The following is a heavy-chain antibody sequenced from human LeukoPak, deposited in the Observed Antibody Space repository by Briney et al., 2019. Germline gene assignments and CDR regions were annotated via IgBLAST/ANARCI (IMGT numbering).Heavy chain of an antibody. D-gene: IGHD3-10*01. CDR1: GYILSSYW. Sequence: PGGSLRLSCAASGYILSSYWTSWVRHVPGKGLAWVANINHDGSDIQYVDSVKGRFTISRDNSKNTLYLQMNSLRAEDTAVYYCAKHGFGVPEGYWGQGSLVTVSS. CDR2: INHDGSDI. V-gene: IGHV3-7*03. CDR3: AKHGFGVPEGY. J-gene: IGHJ4*02.